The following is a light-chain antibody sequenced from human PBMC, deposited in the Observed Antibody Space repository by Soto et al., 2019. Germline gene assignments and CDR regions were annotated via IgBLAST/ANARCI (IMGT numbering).Light chain of an antibody. CDR2: EVV. Sequence: QPALTQPPSASGSPGQSVTISCTGTKNDIGVYDFVSWYQHHPGKAPRLIIYEVVQRPSGVPDRFSGSKFGNTASLTISGLQAEDEADYYCCSYAGAFTYVFGSGTRSPS. J-gene: IGLJ1*01. CDR3: CSYAGAFTYV. CDR1: KNDIGVYDF. V-gene: IGLV2-8*01.